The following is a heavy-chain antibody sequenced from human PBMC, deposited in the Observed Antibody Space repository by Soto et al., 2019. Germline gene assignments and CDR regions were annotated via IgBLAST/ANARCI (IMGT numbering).Heavy chain of an antibody. D-gene: IGHD3-9*01. V-gene: IGHV3-23*01. CDR3: AKYLSKLYYYYGMDV. Sequence: EVQLLESGGGLVQPGGSLRLSCAASGFTFSSYAMSWVRQAPGTGLEWVSAISGSGGSTYYADSVKGRFTISRDNSKNTLYLQMNSQRAEDTAVYYCAKYLSKLYYYYGMDVWGQGTTVTVSS. CDR1: GFTFSSYA. CDR2: ISGSGGST. J-gene: IGHJ6*02.